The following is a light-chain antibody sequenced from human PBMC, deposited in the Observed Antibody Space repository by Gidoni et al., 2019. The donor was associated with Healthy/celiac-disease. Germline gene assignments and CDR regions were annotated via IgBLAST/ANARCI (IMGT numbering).Light chain of an antibody. J-gene: IGLJ2*01. CDR3: QAWDSSTAV. CDR1: KLGEKY. Sequence: SYELSQPPSVFVSPGQTARITCSGDKLGEKYACWYQQTPGQSPVLVIYQDSKRPSGIPERFSGSNSGNTATLTISGTQAMDEAYYYCQAWDSSTAVFGGGTKLTV. V-gene: IGLV3-1*01. CDR2: QDS.